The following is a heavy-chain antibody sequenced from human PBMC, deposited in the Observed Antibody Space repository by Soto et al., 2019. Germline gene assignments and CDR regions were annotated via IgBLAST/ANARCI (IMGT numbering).Heavy chain of an antibody. CDR2: INTHNGDT. CDR1: GYTFTSYH. Sequence: QVQLVQSGAEVKKPGASVKVSCKASGYTFTSYHISWVRQAPGQGLEWMGRINTHNGDTNYAQKPQGRVTMTTDTSTRPSYMELRSLRSDDTAVYFCARGPLWQLGPFDLWGRGTLVTVSS. J-gene: IGHJ2*01. D-gene: IGHD6-6*01. V-gene: IGHV1-18*01. CDR3: ARGPLWQLGPFDL.